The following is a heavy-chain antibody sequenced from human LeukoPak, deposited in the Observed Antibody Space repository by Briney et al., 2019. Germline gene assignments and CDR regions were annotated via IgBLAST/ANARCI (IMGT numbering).Heavy chain of an antibody. V-gene: IGHV3-48*04. CDR1: GFTFSSYS. D-gene: IGHD2-21*02. Sequence: GGSLRLSCAASGFTFSSYSMNWVRQAPGKGLEWVSYISSSSSIIYYADSVKGRFTISRDNAKNSLYLQMNSLRAEDTAVYYCARVSLLTHYGMDVWGQGTTVTV. CDR3: ARVSLLTHYGMDV. CDR2: ISSSSSII. J-gene: IGHJ6*02.